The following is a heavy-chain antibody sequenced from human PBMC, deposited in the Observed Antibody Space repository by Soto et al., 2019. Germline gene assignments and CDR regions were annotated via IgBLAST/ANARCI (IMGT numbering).Heavy chain of an antibody. V-gene: IGHV1-8*01. J-gene: IGHJ4*02. CDR1: GYTFTSYD. D-gene: IGHD6-19*01. CDR3: ARERTVAGNDY. CDR2: MNPNSGNT. Sequence: ASVHGAWKASGYTFTSYDSNWVRQATGQGLEWMGWMNPNSGNTGYAQKFQGRVTMTRNTSISTAYMELSSLRSEDTAVYYCARERTVAGNDYWGQGTLVTISS.